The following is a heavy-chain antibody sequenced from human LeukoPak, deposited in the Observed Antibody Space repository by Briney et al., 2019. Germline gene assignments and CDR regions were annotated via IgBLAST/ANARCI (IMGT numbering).Heavy chain of an antibody. CDR2: INHSGST. CDR1: GGSFSGYY. Sequence: PSETLSLTCAVYGGSFSGYYRSWIRQPPGKGLEWIGEINHSGSTNYNPSLKSRVTISVDTSKNQFSLKLSSVTAADTAVYYCARDPTGITFGGVIVRRYYFDYWGQGTLVTVSS. J-gene: IGHJ4*02. CDR3: ARDPTGITFGGVIVRRYYFDY. D-gene: IGHD3-16*02. V-gene: IGHV4-34*01.